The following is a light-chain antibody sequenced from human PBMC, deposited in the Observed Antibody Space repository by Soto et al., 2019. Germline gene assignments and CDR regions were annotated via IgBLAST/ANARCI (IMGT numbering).Light chain of an antibody. V-gene: IGLV1-44*01. Sequence: QSVLTQTPSASGTPGQRVNISCSGSSSNIGSNNVNWYQQLPGTAPKLLIYSNNQRPSGVPDRFSGSKSGTSDSLAISGLQSEDEADYYCEAWDDSLNGVVFGGGTKVTVL. CDR3: EAWDDSLNGVV. J-gene: IGLJ2*01. CDR2: SNN. CDR1: SSNIGSNN.